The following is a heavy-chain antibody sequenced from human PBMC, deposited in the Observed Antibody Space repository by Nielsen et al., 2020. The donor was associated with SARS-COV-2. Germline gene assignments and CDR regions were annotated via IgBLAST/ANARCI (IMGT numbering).Heavy chain of an antibody. J-gene: IGHJ5*02. CDR2: ISSSSRTI. D-gene: IGHD2-15*01. Sequence: GESLKISCAASGFTFSDYYMSWIRQAPGKGLEWVSYISSSSRTIFYADSVKGRFTISRDNAENSLYLQMNSLRAEDTAVYYCARSPDIGPWGQGTLVTVSS. CDR3: ARSPDIGP. CDR1: GFTFSDYY. V-gene: IGHV3-11*04.